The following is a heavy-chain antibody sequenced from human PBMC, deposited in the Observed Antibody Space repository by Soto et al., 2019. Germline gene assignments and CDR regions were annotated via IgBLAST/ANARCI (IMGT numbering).Heavy chain of an antibody. V-gene: IGHV1-18*01. CDR3: ARDTVVVPAANNWFDP. Sequence: QVQLVQSGAEVKKPGASVKVSCKASGNTFTRYGISWVRQAPGQGLEWMGWISAYNGNTNYAQKLQGRVTMTTDTPTSTAYMELRSLRSDDTAVYYCARDTVVVPAANNWFDPWGQGTLVTVSS. D-gene: IGHD2-2*01. CDR2: ISAYNGNT. CDR1: GNTFTRYG. J-gene: IGHJ5*02.